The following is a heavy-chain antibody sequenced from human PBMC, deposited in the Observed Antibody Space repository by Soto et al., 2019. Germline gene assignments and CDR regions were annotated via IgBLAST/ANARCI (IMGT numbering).Heavy chain of an antibody. D-gene: IGHD2-15*01. V-gene: IGHV3-66*01. J-gene: IGHJ4*02. CDR2: IHIGGGT. CDR1: GFTVSTNY. Sequence: EVHLVESGGGLVQPGESLNLSCVVSGFTVSTNYMTWVRQAPGKGLEWVSGIHIGGGTYYADSVDGRITISRDNSENTLYLQINNLRTEDTAVYYCARVMPYCSGGSCHSVDYWGQGTLVNVSS. CDR3: ARVMPYCSGGSCHSVDY.